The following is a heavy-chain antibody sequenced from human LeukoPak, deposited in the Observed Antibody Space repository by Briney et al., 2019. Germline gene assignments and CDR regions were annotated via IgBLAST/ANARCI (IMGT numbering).Heavy chain of an antibody. D-gene: IGHD3-10*01. CDR2: INSDGSST. V-gene: IGHV3-74*01. J-gene: IGHJ5*02. CDR1: GFTFSGYA. CDR3: ARDRSFWFGETVFDP. Sequence: GGSLRLSCEASGFTFSGYAVSWVRQAPGKGLVWVSRINSDGSSTSYADSVKGRFTISRDNAKNTLYLQMNSLRAEDTAVYYCARDRSFWFGETVFDPWGQGTLVTVSS.